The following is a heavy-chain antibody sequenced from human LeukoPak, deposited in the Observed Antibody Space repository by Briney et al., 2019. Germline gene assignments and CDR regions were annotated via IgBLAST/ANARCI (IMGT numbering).Heavy chain of an antibody. V-gene: IGHV3-23*01. CDR1: GLTSSSYA. D-gene: IGHD1-26*01. J-gene: IGHJ4*02. CDR3: AKAASVSYLYYFDY. CDR2: ISYSGGST. Sequence: GGSLRLSCAASGLTSSSYAMNWVRQAPGKGLEGVSTISYSGGSTYYVDSVKGRFTISRDNSENTLYLQLNSLRAEDTAVYYCAKAASVSYLYYFDYWGRGTLVTVSS.